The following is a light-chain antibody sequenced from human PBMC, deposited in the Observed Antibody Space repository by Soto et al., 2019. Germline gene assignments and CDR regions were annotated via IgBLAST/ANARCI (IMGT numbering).Light chain of an antibody. CDR2: EGT. CDR1: SSDVGGYNL. V-gene: IGLV2-23*01. Sequence: QSALTQPASVSGSPGQSITISCTGTSSDVGGYNLVSWYQQHPGRAPKLIIYEGTKRPSGVSDRFSVSKSGNTASPTISGLQADDEADYHCCSYAGRSILVFGTGTKVTVL. CDR3: CSYAGRSILV. J-gene: IGLJ1*01.